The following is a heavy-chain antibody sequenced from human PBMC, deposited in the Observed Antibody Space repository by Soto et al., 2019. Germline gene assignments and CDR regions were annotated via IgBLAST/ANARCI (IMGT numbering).Heavy chain of an antibody. CDR2: IYYSGST. D-gene: IGHD6-13*01. CDR1: GGSISSGDYY. Sequence: QVQLQESGPGLVKPSQTLFLTCTVSGGSISSGDYYWGWIRQPPGKGLEWIGYIYYSGSTYYNPPLQSRVTISGDESKNQFSLNLSSMTAADTAVYYCAGVRAAAAGTVDYWGQGTLVTVSS. J-gene: IGHJ4*02. V-gene: IGHV4-30-4*01. CDR3: AGVRAAAAGTVDY.